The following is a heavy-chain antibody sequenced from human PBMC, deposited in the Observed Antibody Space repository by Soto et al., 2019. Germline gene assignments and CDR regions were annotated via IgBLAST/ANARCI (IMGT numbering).Heavy chain of an antibody. V-gene: IGHV3-30-3*01. CDR1: GFTFSNYA. CDR3: ARDQRHYASGGY. Sequence: QVQLVESGGGVGQPGRSLRLSCAASGFTFSNYAMHWVRQAPGKGLEWVAVTSYDGSNKYYADSVKGRFTISRDNSKNTLYLQMYSLRPEDTAVYYCARDQRHYASGGYWGQGTLVTVSS. CDR2: TSYDGSNK. J-gene: IGHJ4*02. D-gene: IGHD2-2*01.